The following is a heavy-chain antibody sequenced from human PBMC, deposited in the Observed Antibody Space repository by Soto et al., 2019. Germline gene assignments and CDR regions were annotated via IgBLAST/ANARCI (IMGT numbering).Heavy chain of an antibody. CDR1: GFTFSSYS. CDR3: ARDCCDFWSGYYVPNAFDI. CDR2: ISSSSSTI. Sequence: GGSLRLSCAASGFTFSSYSMNWVRQAPGKGLEWVSYISSSSSTIYYADSVKGRFTISRDNAKNSLYLQMNSLRDEDTAVYYCARDCCDFWSGYYVPNAFDIWGQGTMVTVSS. J-gene: IGHJ3*02. D-gene: IGHD3-3*01. V-gene: IGHV3-48*02.